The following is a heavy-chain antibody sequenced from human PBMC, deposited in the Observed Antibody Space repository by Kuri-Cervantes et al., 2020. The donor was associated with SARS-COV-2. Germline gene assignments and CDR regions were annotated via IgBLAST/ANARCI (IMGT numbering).Heavy chain of an antibody. CDR3: AREEDGYYYYYAMDV. CDR1: GFTFSSYG. CDR2: ISYDGSNK. Sequence: GGSLRLSCAASGFTFSSYGMHWVRQAPGKGLEWVAVISYDGSNKYYADSVKGRFTISRDNSKNTLYLQMNSLRAEDTAVYYCAREEDGYYYYYAMDVWGQGTTVTVSS. J-gene: IGHJ6*02. V-gene: IGHV3-30*03. D-gene: IGHD5-24*01.